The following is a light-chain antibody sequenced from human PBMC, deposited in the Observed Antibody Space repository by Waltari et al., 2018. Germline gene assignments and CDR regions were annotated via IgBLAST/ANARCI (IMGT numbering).Light chain of an antibody. Sequence: DIGMTQSPDSLAVSLGERATINSKTSQSVLYSPNNKNSLAWYQQKPGQPPKLLIYWASTRESGVPDRFSGSGSGTEFTLTISSLQAEDVAVYYCLQYYSSPPVYTFGPGTKLEIK. V-gene: IGKV4-1*01. J-gene: IGKJ2*01. CDR3: LQYYSSPPVYT. CDR2: WAS. CDR1: QSVLYSPNNKNS.